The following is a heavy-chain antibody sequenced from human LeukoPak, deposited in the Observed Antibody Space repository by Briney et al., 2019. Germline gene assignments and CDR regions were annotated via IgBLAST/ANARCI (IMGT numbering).Heavy chain of an antibody. D-gene: IGHD6-6*01. J-gene: IGHJ6*03. CDR2: GNPFFGTP. CDR1: GGTFSSYA. Sequence: SVKVSCKASGGTFSSYAISGVGQAPGQGLEGMGGGNPFFGTPNFAQKFQGRVTITTDDSTRTAYMELSSLRSEDTAVYYCATPSIAARYYYYYYMDVWGKGTTVTVSS. CDR3: ATPSIAARYYYYYYMDV. V-gene: IGHV1-69*05.